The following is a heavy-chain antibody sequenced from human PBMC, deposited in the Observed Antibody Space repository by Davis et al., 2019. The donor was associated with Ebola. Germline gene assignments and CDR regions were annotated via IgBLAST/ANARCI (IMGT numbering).Heavy chain of an antibody. CDR1: GFTFSSYG. CDR3: AKDPYYGSGSYYWFVY. D-gene: IGHD3-10*01. V-gene: IGHV3-30*18. J-gene: IGHJ4*02. Sequence: GESLKISCAASGFTFSSYGMHWVRQAPGKGLEWVAVISYDGSNKYYADSVKGRFTISRDNSKNTLYLQMNSLRAEDTAVYYCAKDPYYGSGSYYWFVYWGQGTLVTVSS. CDR2: ISYDGSNK.